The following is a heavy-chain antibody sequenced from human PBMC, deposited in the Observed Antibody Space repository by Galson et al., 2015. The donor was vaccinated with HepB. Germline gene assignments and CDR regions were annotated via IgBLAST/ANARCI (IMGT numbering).Heavy chain of an antibody. CDR1: GFTFSSYA. J-gene: IGHJ4*02. CDR2: IRYNGDAT. V-gene: IGHV3-23*01. Sequence: SLRLSCAASGFTFSSYAMSWVRQAPGKGLEWVSLIRYNGDATYYADSVKGRFTISRDNSKYTLYLQINSLRADETAVYYCAKTHGRGWGFDLRGQGALVTVSS. D-gene: IGHD6-19*01. CDR3: AKTHGRGWGFDL.